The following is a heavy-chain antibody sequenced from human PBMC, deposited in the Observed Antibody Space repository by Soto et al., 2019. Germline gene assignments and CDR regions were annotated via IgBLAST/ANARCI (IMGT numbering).Heavy chain of an antibody. CDR3: ARRGGSYSYFDL. J-gene: IGHJ2*01. Sequence: QLQLQESGPGLVKPSETLSITCTVSGGSISSSSYYWGWIRQPPWRGLEWIGSISFGGSTYYNPSLKSRVTISVDASKKQFSLKLLSVSAADTAVYYCARRGGSYSYFDLWGRGTLVTVSS. D-gene: IGHD1-26*01. CDR1: GGSISSSSYY. V-gene: IGHV4-39*01. CDR2: ISFGGST.